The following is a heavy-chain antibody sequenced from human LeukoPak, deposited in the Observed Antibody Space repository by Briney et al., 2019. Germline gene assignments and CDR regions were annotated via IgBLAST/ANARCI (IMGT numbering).Heavy chain of an antibody. J-gene: IGHJ4*02. CDR2: ISGSGGST. D-gene: IGHD3-16*01. Sequence: GGSMRLSCAASGFTFSSYAMSWVRQAPGKGLEWVSAISGSGGSTDYADSVKGRFTISRDNSKNTLYLQMKSLRAEDTAVYYCAKGNYDYVWGEFDYWGQGTLVTVSS. CDR1: GFTFSSYA. V-gene: IGHV3-23*01. CDR3: AKGNYDYVWGEFDY.